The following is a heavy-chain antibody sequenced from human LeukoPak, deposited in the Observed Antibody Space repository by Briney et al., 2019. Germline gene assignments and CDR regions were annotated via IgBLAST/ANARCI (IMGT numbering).Heavy chain of an antibody. D-gene: IGHD3-10*01. CDR2: INHSGST. CDR3: ARLVRMVRGVRPADY. J-gene: IGHJ4*02. V-gene: IGHV4-34*01. Sequence: PSETLSLTCAVYGGSFSGYYWSWIRQPPGKGLEWIGEINHSGSTNYNPSLKSRVTISVDTSKNQFSLKLSSVTAADTAVYYCARLVRMVRGVRPADYWGQGTLVTVSS. CDR1: GGSFSGYY.